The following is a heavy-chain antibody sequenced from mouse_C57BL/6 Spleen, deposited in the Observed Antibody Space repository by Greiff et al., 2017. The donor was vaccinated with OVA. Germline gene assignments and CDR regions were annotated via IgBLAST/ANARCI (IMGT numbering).Heavy chain of an antibody. V-gene: IGHV3-6*01. CDR2: ISYDGSN. CDR1: GYSITSGYS. Sequence: VQLQQSGPGLVKPSQSLSLTCSVTGYSITSGYSWTWIRQFPGNKLEWMGYISYDGSNNYNPSLKNRISITRDTSKNQFFLKLNSVTTEDTATYYCARNYGSSYYAMDYWGQGTSVTVSS. J-gene: IGHJ4*01. CDR3: ARNYGSSYYAMDY. D-gene: IGHD1-1*01.